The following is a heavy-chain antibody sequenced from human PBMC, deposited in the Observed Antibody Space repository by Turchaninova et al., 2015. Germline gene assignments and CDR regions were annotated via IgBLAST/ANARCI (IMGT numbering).Heavy chain of an antibody. CDR3: ARDPGPRSRTSPAD. Sequence: RVGFVGGVGQPGGSSGLPVCISGFSFSTDCRQGVCQAPGQGLEWLSLIAHDGSKKYDADSVKGRFTISRDNSKNTLYLQIDSLRTEDTAVYYCARDPGPRSRTSPADWGQGTLVTVSS. CDR2: IAHDGSKK. CDR1: GFSFSTDC. V-gene: IGHV3-30*03. J-gene: IGHJ4*02. D-gene: IGHD6-6*01.